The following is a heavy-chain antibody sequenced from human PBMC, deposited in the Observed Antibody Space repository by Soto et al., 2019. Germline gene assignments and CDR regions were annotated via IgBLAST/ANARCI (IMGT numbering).Heavy chain of an antibody. V-gene: IGHV4-30-4*01. CDR3: ARWWFGEFFDY. J-gene: IGHJ4*02. Sequence: QVQLQESGPGLVKPSQTLSLTCTVSGGSISSGDYYWSWIRQPPRKGLEWIGFIYYSGSTYYNPSLKSRVTLSVDTSKNQFSLKLNSVTAADTAVYYCARWWFGEFFDYWGQGTLVTVSS. CDR1: GGSISSGDYY. CDR2: IYYSGST. D-gene: IGHD3-10*01.